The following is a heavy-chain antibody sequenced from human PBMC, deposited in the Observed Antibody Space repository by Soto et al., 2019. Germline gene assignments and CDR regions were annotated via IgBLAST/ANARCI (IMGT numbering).Heavy chain of an antibody. CDR2: IIPILGIA. CDR1: GGTFSSYT. V-gene: IGHV1-69*02. Sequence: QVQLVQSGTEVKKPGSSVKVSCKASGGTFSSYTISWVRQAPGQGLEWMGRIIPILGIANYAQKFQGRVTITADKSTSTAYMELSSLRSEDTAVYYCARAVAAPRNHDAFDIWGQGTMVTVSS. D-gene: IGHD6-19*01. CDR3: ARAVAAPRNHDAFDI. J-gene: IGHJ3*02.